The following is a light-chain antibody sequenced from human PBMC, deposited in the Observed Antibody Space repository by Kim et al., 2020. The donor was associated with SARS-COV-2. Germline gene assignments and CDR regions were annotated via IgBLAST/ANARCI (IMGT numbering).Light chain of an antibody. V-gene: IGKV3-11*01. CDR1: QSVSSY. J-gene: IGKJ4*01. Sequence: EIVLTQSPATLSLSPGERATLSCRACQSVSSYLAWYQQKPGQAPRLLIYDAFNRATGIPARFSGSGSGTDFTLTISSLEPEDFAVYYCQQRSNWPLTFGGGTKVDIK. CDR3: QQRSNWPLT. CDR2: DAF.